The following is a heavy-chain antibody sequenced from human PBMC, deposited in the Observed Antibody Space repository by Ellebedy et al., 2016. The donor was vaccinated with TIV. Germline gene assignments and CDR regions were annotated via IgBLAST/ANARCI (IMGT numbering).Heavy chain of an antibody. J-gene: IGHJ4*02. CDR1: GGSFSGYY. CDR3: ARESRGYHPGAPYDY. D-gene: IGHD5-18*01. V-gene: IGHV4-34*01. CDR2: INHSGST. Sequence: MPSETLSLTCAVYGGSFSGYYWSWIRQPPGKGLEWIGEINHSGSTNYNPSLTSRVTISVDTSKNQFSLKLSSVTAADTAVYYCARESRGYHPGAPYDYWGQGTLVTVSS.